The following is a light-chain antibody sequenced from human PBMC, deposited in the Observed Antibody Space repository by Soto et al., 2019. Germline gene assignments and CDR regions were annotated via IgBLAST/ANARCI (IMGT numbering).Light chain of an antibody. Sequence: QSVLTQPPSVSGAPGQRVTISCTGSSSNIGAGYDVHWYQQLPGTAPKLLIYGNSNRPSGGPDRFSGSKSGTSASLAITGFQAEDEADYYCQSFDSSLSGVVFGGGTKLTVL. CDR2: GNS. CDR1: SSNIGAGYD. J-gene: IGLJ2*01. V-gene: IGLV1-40*01. CDR3: QSFDSSLSGVV.